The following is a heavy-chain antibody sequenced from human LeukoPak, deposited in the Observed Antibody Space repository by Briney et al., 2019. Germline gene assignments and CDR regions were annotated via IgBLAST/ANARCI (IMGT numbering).Heavy chain of an antibody. CDR1: GYTFSNYW. D-gene: IGHD5-18*01. J-gene: IGHJ4*02. CDR3: ARRGEAMDPFDY. V-gene: IGHV5-51*01. CDR2: IFPGDSDR. Sequence: GESLKISCRGSGYTFSNYWIGWVRQMPGKGLEWMAIIFPGDSDRRYSPSFQGQVTISADRSIRTAYLRWSSLKASDTAIYYCARRGEAMDPFDYWGQGTLVTVSS.